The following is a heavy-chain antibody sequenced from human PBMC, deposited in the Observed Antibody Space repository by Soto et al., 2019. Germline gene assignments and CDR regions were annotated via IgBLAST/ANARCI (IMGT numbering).Heavy chain of an antibody. Sequence: QITLKEPGPTLVKPTQTLTLTCTCSGFSISASGVGVGWIRQPPGKALEWLALVFWDDDKRYSQSLKNRLTITKDTSQNQVVLTMTDRDPVDTAIYYCTHSTRRWGCSGGNCYFFDYWGQGPLVTVSS. D-gene: IGHD2-15*01. CDR3: THSTRRWGCSGGNCYFFDY. CDR1: GFSISASGVG. V-gene: IGHV2-5*02. CDR2: VFWDDDK. J-gene: IGHJ4*02.